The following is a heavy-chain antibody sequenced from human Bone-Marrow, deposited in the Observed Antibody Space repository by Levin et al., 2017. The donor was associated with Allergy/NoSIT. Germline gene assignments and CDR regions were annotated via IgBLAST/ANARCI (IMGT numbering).Heavy chain of an antibody. CDR3: ASLTGAGTSFDN. D-gene: IGHD6-19*01. V-gene: IGHV1-46*02. J-gene: IGHJ4*02. Sequence: GESLKISCKASGYSFNNYFIHWVRQAPGQGLEWMGIVDPTSGNTTYAQKFKGRVTVTRGASTDTVHLELSGLRSDDTAVYFCASLTGAGTSFDNWGQGTLVHVSS. CDR2: VDPTSGNT. CDR1: GYSFNNYF.